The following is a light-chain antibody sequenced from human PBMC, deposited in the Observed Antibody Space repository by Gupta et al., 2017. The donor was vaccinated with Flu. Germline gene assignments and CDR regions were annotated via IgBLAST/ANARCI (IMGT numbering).Light chain of an antibody. CDR3: GTWDRSLNTYV. J-gene: IGLJ1*01. CDR2: ENN. V-gene: IGLV1-51*02. Sequence: QSVLTQPPSVSAAPGQRVAISCPGSFSNIGYNFVSWYQQLPGTAPKLLIFENNKRPSGIPDRFSDSKSGTSATLGITGLQTGDEADYYCGTWDRSLNTYVFGSGTKVTVL. CDR1: FSNIGYNF.